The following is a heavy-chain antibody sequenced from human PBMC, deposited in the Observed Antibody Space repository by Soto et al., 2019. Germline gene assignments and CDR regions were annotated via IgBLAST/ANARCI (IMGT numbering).Heavy chain of an antibody. Sequence: SQTLSLTCVISGHIVSTNGSAWNWITQSPSRALKCLGRTYYRAQWYNDYAVSVKSRITINRDTSKNHFFLQLNSVTPEDTAVYYCAREMELRYSRMDVWGRGTPVTVSS. CDR3: AREMELRYSRMDV. D-gene: IGHD1-7*01. J-gene: IGHJ6*02. CDR2: TYYRAQWYN. V-gene: IGHV6-1*01. CDR1: GHIVSTNGSA.